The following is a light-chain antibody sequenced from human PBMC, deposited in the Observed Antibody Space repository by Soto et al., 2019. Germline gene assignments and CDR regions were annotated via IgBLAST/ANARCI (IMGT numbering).Light chain of an antibody. CDR2: KAS. CDR1: QSINSW. V-gene: IGKV1-5*03. Sequence: DIQMTQSPSTLSASVGDRVTITCRASQSINSWLAWYQQEPGKAPKLLIYKASSLESGVPSRFSGSGSGTEFTLTISSLQPDDFATYYCQHYNRYPPWTFGQGTKLEIK. J-gene: IGKJ1*01. CDR3: QHYNRYPPWT.